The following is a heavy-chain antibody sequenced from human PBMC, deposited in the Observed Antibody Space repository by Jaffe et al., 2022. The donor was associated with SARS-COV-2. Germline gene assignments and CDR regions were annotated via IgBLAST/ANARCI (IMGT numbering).Heavy chain of an antibody. D-gene: IGHD3-9*01. CDR2: IYTSGST. CDR1: GGSISSGSYY. CDR3: ARGRDYDILTGYYLDI. J-gene: IGHJ3*02. V-gene: IGHV4-61*02. Sequence: QVQLQESGPGLVKPSQTLSLTCTVSGGSISSGSYYWSWIRQPAGKGLEWIGRIYTSGSTNYNPSLKSRVTISVDTSKNQFSLKLSSVTAADTAVYYCARGRDYDILTGYYLDIWGQGTMVTVSS.